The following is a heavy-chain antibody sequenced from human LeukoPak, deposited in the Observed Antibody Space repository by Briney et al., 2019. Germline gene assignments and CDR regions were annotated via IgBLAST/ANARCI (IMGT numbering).Heavy chain of an antibody. CDR2: ISGSGGST. V-gene: IGHV3-23*01. CDR1: GFTFSSYA. Sequence: GGSLRLSCVASGFTFSSYAMSWVRQAPGKGLEWVSAISGSGGSTFYADSVKGRFTMSRDNSKNTLYLQMNSLRAEDTAVYYCAKEASYCTNGVCYSRIFDTWGQGTLVTVSS. D-gene: IGHD2-8*01. J-gene: IGHJ5*02. CDR3: AKEASYCTNGVCYSRIFDT.